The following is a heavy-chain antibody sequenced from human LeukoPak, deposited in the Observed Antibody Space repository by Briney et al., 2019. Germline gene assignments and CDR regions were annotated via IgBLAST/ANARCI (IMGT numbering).Heavy chain of an antibody. Sequence: SETLSLTCTVSGGSISGSSYYWGWIRQPPGKGLEWIGSIYYSGSTYYNPSLKSRVTISVDTSKNQFSLKLNSVTATDTAVYYCARSLSPRAVYDYWGQGTLVTVSS. J-gene: IGHJ4*02. V-gene: IGHV4-39*01. CDR1: GGSISGSSYY. CDR2: IYYSGST. CDR3: ARSLSPRAVYDY.